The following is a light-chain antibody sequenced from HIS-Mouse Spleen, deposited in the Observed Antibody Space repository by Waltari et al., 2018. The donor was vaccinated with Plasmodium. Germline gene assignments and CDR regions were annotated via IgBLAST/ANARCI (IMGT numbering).Light chain of an antibody. V-gene: IGLV2-8*01. CDR1: SSDVGGYDY. Sequence: QSALTQPPSASGSPGQSVTISCTGTSSDVGGYDYVSWYQQHPGQAPKLMIYEVSKRPSGVPYLFSGSKSGNTASLTGSGLQAEDEADYYCSSYAGSNNLVFGGGTKLTVL. CDR3: SSYAGSNNLV. CDR2: EVS. J-gene: IGLJ2*01.